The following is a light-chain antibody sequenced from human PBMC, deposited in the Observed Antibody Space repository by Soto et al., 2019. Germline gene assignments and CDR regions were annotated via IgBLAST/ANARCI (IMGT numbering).Light chain of an antibody. CDR2: GAS. V-gene: IGKV3-15*01. J-gene: IGKJ4*01. CDR3: QQYHTWPIT. Sequence: EIVLTQSPANLCLSPGERATFSCRASQGVSRKLAWYQHKPGQAPRLLISGASTGATGIPARFSGSGSGTEFTLTISSLQSEDCAIYYCQQYHTWPITFGGGTKVDIK. CDR1: QGVSRK.